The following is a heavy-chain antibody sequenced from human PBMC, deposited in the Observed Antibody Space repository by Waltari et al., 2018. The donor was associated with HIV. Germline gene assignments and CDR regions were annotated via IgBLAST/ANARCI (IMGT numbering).Heavy chain of an antibody. V-gene: IGHV4-59*08. D-gene: IGHD5-18*01. CDR2: IYYSGRT. CDR3: ATSAMVDAFDI. CDR1: GGSISSYY. J-gene: IGHJ3*02. Sequence: QVQLQESGPGLVKPSETLSLTCTVSGGSISSYYWSWIRQPPGKGLEWIGYIYYSGRTNNTPSLKSRVTISLDTSKNQFSLRLSSVTAADTAVYYCATSAMVDAFDIWGQGTMVTVSS.